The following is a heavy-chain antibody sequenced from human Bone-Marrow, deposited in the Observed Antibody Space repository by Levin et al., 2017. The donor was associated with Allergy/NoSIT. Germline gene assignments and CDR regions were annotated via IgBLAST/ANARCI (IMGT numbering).Heavy chain of an antibody. CDR2: ISYDGSSK. CDR1: GFTFSSYA. Sequence: GGSLRLSCAASGFTFSSYAIHWVRQAPGKGLEWVSSISYDGSSKYEADSVKGRFTISRDNSKNMVYVQMSSLRPEDTAVYYCARGSAIFAPMDVWGQGTTVTVSS. CDR3: ARGSAIFAPMDV. J-gene: IGHJ6*02. D-gene: IGHD3-3*01. V-gene: IGHV3-30*04.